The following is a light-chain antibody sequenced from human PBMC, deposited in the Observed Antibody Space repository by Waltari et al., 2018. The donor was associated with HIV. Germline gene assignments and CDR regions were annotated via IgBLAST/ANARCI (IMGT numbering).Light chain of an antibody. Sequence: ELVMTQPPATLSLSPGERATLSCRASQSISSNLAWYQQKPGQVPRLLIYGASTRATGIPARFSGSGSGTEFTLTISSLQSEDFAVYYCQQYNAWPLFGQGTKLEIK. CDR3: QQYNAWPL. V-gene: IGKV3-15*01. CDR2: GAS. CDR1: QSISSN. J-gene: IGKJ2*01.